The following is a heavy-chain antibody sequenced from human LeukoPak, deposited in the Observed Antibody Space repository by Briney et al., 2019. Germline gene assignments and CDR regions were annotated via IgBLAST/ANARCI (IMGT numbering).Heavy chain of an antibody. CDR1: GFTFGDYA. V-gene: IGHV3-49*03. CDR2: IRSKAYDGTT. J-gene: IGHJ4*02. Sequence: GGSLRLSCTASGFTFGDYAMSWFRQAPGKALEGGGFIRSKAYDGTTEYAASVKGRFTISRDASKSIAYLQMNSLKPEETAVYYCTRGPHEGGWYPLDYWGQGTLVTVSS. CDR3: TRGPHEGGWYPLDY. D-gene: IGHD6-19*01.